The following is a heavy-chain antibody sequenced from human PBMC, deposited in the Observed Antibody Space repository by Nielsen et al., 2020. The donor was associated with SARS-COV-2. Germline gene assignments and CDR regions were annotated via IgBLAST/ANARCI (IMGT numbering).Heavy chain of an antibody. V-gene: IGHV3-23*01. CDR2: ISGNGGST. Sequence: GSLRLSCAASGFTFSGYAMSWVRQAPGKGLEWVSAISGNGGSTYYADSVKGRFTISRDNSKNTLYLQMNSLRAEDTAVYYCAKSKGQPGYSNGGYFDYWGQGTLVTVSS. J-gene: IGHJ4*02. CDR1: GFTFSGYA. CDR3: AKSKGQPGYSNGGYFDY. D-gene: IGHD6-19*01.